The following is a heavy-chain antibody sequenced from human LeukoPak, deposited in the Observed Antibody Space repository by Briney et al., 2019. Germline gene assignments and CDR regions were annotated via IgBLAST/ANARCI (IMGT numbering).Heavy chain of an antibody. CDR3: ARDSSDFGDALDI. Sequence: GGSLRLSCAVSGFIVSDYYMYWVRQAPGKSLEWVSVIYTGGRTLYADSVRGRVTISRDSPKNTLYLQMDSLRAEDTAVYYCARDSSDFGDALDIWGQGGMVTVSS. CDR2: IYTGGRT. CDR1: GFIVSDYY. D-gene: IGHD3-3*01. V-gene: IGHV3-53*01. J-gene: IGHJ3*02.